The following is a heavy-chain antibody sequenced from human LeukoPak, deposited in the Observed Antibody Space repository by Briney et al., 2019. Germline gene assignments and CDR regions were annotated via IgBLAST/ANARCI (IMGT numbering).Heavy chain of an antibody. V-gene: IGHV1-24*01. CDR2: FDPEDGET. CDR3: ARGGYYDSSGYYYGRFDP. CDR1: GYTLTELS. J-gene: IGHJ5*02. Sequence: ASVKVSCKVSGYTLTELSMHWVRQAPGKGLEWMGGFDPEDGETIYAQKFQGRVTMTRDTSTSTVYMELSSLRSEDTAVYYCARGGYYDSSGYYYGRFDPWGQGTLVTVSS. D-gene: IGHD3-22*01.